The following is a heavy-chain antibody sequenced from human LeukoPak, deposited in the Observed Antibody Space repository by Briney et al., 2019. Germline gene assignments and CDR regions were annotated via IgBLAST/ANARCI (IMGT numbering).Heavy chain of an antibody. CDR1: GGSISSYY. CDR3: ARPGAAAGQQRGYYYYYYMDV. CDR2: IYYSGST. Sequence: SETLSLTCTVSGGSISSYYWSWIRQPPGKGLEWIGYIYYSGSTNYNPSLKSRVTISVDTSKNQFSLKLSSVTAADTAVYYCARPGAAAGQQRGYYYYYYMDVWGKGTTVTVSS. D-gene: IGHD6-13*01. V-gene: IGHV4-59*08. J-gene: IGHJ6*03.